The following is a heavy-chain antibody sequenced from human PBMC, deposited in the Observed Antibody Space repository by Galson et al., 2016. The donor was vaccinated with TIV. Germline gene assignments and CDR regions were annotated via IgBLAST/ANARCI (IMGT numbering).Heavy chain of an antibody. CDR2: IKQDGSEK. J-gene: IGHJ4*02. CDR3: ARDLPPGYCSSFNDY. V-gene: IGHV3-7*01. Sequence: SLRLSCAASGFTFSSYWMSWVRQAPGKGLEWVANIKQDGSEKYYVDSVKGRFTISRDNAKNSLFLQMNSLRAEDRAVYYCARDLPPGYCSSFNDYWGQGTLVTVSS. D-gene: IGHD6-13*01. CDR1: GFTFSSYW.